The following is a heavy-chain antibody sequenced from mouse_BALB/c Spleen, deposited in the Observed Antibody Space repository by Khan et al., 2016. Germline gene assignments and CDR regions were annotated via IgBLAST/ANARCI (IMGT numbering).Heavy chain of an antibody. D-gene: IGHD2-14*01. J-gene: IGHJ4*01. CDR2: IDPYNGVT. V-gene: IGHV1S135*01. CDR3: AKSCYYRYDAMDY. Sequence: VQLKESGPELVKPGASVKVSCKASGYSFTDYNMHWVKQSHGKSLEWIGYIDPYNGVTSYTQKFKGKATLTVDKSSSTAFMHLNSLTSEDSAVYYCAKSCYYRYDAMDYWGQGTSVTVSS. CDR1: GYSFTDYN.